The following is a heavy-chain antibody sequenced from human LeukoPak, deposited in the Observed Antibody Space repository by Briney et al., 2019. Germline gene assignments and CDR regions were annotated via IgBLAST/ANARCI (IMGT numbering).Heavy chain of an antibody. CDR3: ARDSYYGGHYAFFEH. CDR1: GYTFTNFR. Sequence: ASVKVSCKTSGYTFTNFRIHWVRQTPGQGFEWMGWIGPSNNYTEYGQKLQGRLTLTTDTSTTTAHMELRSLTFDDTAIYYCARDSYYGGHYAFFEHWGQGTLVTVSS. J-gene: IGHJ4*02. V-gene: IGHV1-18*01. D-gene: IGHD3-10*01. CDR2: IGPSNNYT.